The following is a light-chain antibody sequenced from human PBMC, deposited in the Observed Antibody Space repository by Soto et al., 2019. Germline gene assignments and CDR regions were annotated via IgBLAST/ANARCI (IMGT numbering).Light chain of an antibody. J-gene: IGKJ1*01. CDR1: QSVRSN. Sequence: EIVMTQSAATLSVSTGERATLSCRASQSVRSNLAWYQQKPGQAPRLLIYGASTRATGIPARFSGSGSGTEFTLTISSLQSEDFAVYYCQQYNNWPLTFGQGTKV. CDR3: QQYNNWPLT. CDR2: GAS. V-gene: IGKV3-15*01.